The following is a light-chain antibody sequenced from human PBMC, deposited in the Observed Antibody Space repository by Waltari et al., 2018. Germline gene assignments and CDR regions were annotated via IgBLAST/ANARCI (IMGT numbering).Light chain of an antibody. J-gene: IGKJ2*01. CDR3: QYYDNLPMFT. CDR1: QDIGGY. V-gene: IGKV1-33*01. Sequence: DIQLTQSPSSLAASVGDRVTPTCRASQDIGGYLNWYQHQTGRAPKLLIYRTTILTTGVPSRFSGGASRTDYTLTITNLQPEDIATYYCQYYDNLPMFTFGPGTKVEIK. CDR2: RTT.